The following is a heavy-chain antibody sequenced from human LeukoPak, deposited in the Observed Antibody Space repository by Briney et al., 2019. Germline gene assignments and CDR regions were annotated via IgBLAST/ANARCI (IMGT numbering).Heavy chain of an antibody. J-gene: IGHJ4*02. CDR1: YY. V-gene: IGHV4-4*07. CDR2: IYTSGST. CDR3: ASSSGSYIQNDC. D-gene: IGHD1-26*01. Sequence: YYXXWIRQPXXXXLEWIGRIYTSGSTNYNPSLKSRVTMSVDTPKNQFSLKLSSVTAADTAVYYCASSSGSYIQNDCWGQGTLVTVSS.